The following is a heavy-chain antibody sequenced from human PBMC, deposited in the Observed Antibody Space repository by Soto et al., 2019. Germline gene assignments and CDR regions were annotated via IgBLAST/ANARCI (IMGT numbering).Heavy chain of an antibody. CDR3: ARDLGYYGSGSTSSDI. J-gene: IGHJ3*02. Sequence: GGSLRLSCAASGFTVSSNYMSWVRQAPGKGLEWVSVIYSGGDTYYADSVKGRFTISRDNSKNTLYLQMNSLRAEDTAVYYCARDLGYYGSGSTSSDIWGQGTMVSVSS. D-gene: IGHD3-10*01. CDR2: IYSGGDT. CDR1: GFTVSSNY. V-gene: IGHV3-66*01.